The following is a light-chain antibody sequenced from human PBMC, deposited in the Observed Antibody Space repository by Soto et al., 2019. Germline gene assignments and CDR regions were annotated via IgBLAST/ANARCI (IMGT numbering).Light chain of an antibody. CDR3: QQYGSSPRA. V-gene: IGKV3-20*01. Sequence: EIVLTQSPGTMSLSPXXXAXLXXXXSQSVSSSYLAWYQQKPGQAPRLLIYGASSRATGIPDRFSGSGSGTDFTLTISRLEPEDFAVYYCQQYGSSPRAFGQGTKVDI. J-gene: IGKJ1*01. CDR2: GAS. CDR1: QSVSSSY.